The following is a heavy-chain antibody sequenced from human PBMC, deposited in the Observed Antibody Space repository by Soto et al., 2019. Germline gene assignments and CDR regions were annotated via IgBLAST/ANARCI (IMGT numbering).Heavy chain of an antibody. V-gene: IGHV4-30-2*01. CDR1: GGSISSGGYS. CDR3: ARGVYCGGDCYPYFDY. CDR2: IYHSGST. D-gene: IGHD2-21*02. Sequence: QLQLQESGSGLVKPSQTLSLTCAVSGGSISSGGYSWSWIRQPPGKGLEWIGYIYHSGSTYYNPSLQSRVTISVDRSKNQFSLKLSSVTAADTAVYYCARGVYCGGDCYPYFDYWGQGTLVTVSS. J-gene: IGHJ4*02.